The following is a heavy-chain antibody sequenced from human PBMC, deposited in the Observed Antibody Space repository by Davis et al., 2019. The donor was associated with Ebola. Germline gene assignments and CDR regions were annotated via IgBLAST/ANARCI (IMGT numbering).Heavy chain of an antibody. Sequence: PGGSLRLSCAASGFTVSSNYMSWVRQAPGKGLEWVSSISSSSSYIYYADSVKGRFTISRDNAKNSLYLQMNSLRAEDTAVYYCARGTGIRFLEWLLLDYWGQGTLVTVSS. CDR3: ARGTGIRFLEWLLLDY. D-gene: IGHD3-3*01. J-gene: IGHJ4*02. CDR1: GFTVSSNY. CDR2: ISSSSSYI. V-gene: IGHV3-21*01.